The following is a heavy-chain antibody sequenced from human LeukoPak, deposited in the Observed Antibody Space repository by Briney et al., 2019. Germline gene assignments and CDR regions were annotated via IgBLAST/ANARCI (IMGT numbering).Heavy chain of an antibody. Sequence: GGSLRLSCAASGFTFSDYAMSWVRQAPGGGLEWVSAISGSGDKTFHSDSVKGRFTTSRDNSKNTLSLQMSSLRVEDSAVYFCAKDTSAWWYHRAYMNVWGTGTTVTVSS. V-gene: IGHV3-23*01. CDR2: ISGSGDKT. CDR1: GFTFSDYA. D-gene: IGHD2-15*01. J-gene: IGHJ6*03. CDR3: AKDTSAWWYHRAYMNV.